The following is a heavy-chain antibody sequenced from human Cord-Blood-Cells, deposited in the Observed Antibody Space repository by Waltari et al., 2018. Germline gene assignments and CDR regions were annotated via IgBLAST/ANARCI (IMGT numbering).Heavy chain of an antibody. CDR1: GGTFSSYA. D-gene: IGHD6-6*01. J-gene: IGHJ6*02. CDR2: IIPIFGTA. V-gene: IGHV1-69*06. Sequence: VQLVQSGAEVKKPGSSVKVSCKASGGTFSSYAISWVRQAPGQGLEWMGGIIPIFGTANYAQKFQGRVTITADKSTSTAYMELSSLRSEDTAVYYCARDWYSSSNLDYYGMDVWGQGTTVTVSS. CDR3: ARDWYSSSNLDYYGMDV.